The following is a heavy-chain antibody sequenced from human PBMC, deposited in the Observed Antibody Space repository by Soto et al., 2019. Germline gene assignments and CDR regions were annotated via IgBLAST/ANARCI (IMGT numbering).Heavy chain of an antibody. CDR2: IRSKANDYAT. CDR3: TGGYCTGGTCYSGYFQH. J-gene: IGHJ1*01. D-gene: IGHD2-15*01. Sequence: DVQLVQSGGGLVQPGGSLKLSCAASGFTFSGSTVHWVRQASGEGLQWVGRIRSKANDYATTYIASVKGRFTISRDDSRNKAYLQMIDLKTEDTAVYYCTGGYCTGGTCYSGYFQHWGEGALVTVFS. V-gene: IGHV3-73*02. CDR1: GFTFSGST.